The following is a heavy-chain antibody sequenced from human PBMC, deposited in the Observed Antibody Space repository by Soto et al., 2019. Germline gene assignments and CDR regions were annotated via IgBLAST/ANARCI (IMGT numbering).Heavy chain of an antibody. J-gene: IGHJ3*02. V-gene: IGHV3-7*01. CDR1: GITFGSRA. Sequence: EVQLLESGGDLIQPGGSLRLSCVASGITFGSRAMSWVRQAPGEGLDCVANIKQDGSEKHYVDSVKGRFTISRDNAKNTLYLQMNSLRAEDTAVYYCARLSWIQLWFGAFDIWGQGTMVTVSS. CDR2: IKQDGSEK. D-gene: IGHD5-18*01. CDR3: ARLSWIQLWFGAFDI.